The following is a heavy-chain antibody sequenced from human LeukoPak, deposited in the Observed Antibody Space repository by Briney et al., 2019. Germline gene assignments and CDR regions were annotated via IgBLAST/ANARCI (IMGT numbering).Heavy chain of an antibody. D-gene: IGHD6-13*01. V-gene: IGHV3-53*01. J-gene: IGHJ3*02. CDR1: GFTFGDYA. Sequence: PGGSLRLSCTTSGFTFGDYAMSWVRQAPGKGLEWVSVIYSGGSTYYADSVKGRFTISRDNSKNTLYLQMNSLRAEDTAVYYCARYSSSWRNDAFDIWGQGTMVTVSS. CDR3: ARYSSSWRNDAFDI. CDR2: IYSGGST.